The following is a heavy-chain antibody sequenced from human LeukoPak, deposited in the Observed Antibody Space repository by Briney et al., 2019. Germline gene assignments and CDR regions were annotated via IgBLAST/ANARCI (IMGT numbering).Heavy chain of an antibody. CDR3: ARGSSFGELSH. CDR2: ISSSGSTI. V-gene: IGHV3-48*03. J-gene: IGHJ4*02. CDR1: GFTFSSYE. Sequence: GGSLRLSCAASGFTFSSYEMNWVRQAPGKGLEWVSYISSSGSTIYYADSVKGRFTISRDNAKNSLYLQMNSLRAEDTAVYYCARGSSFGELSHWGQGTLSPSPQ. D-gene: IGHD3-10*01.